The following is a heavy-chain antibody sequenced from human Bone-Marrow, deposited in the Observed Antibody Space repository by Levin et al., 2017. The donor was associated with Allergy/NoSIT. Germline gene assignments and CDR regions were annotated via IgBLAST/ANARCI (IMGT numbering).Heavy chain of an antibody. CDR3: AKAAGSCYSAYNWFDP. CDR1: GFTFSSYA. D-gene: IGHD2-15*01. CDR2: ISGSGGST. V-gene: IGHV3-23*01. J-gene: IGHJ5*02. Sequence: GGSLRLSCAASGFTFSSYAMSWVRQAPGKGLEWVSAISGSGGSTYYADSVKGRFTISRDNSKNTLYLQMNSLRAEDTAVYYCAKAAGSCYSAYNWFDPWGQGTLVTVSS.